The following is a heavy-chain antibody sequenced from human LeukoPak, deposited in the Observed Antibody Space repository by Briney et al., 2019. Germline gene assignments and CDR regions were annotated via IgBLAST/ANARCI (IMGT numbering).Heavy chain of an antibody. CDR2: IYSDNT. CDR1: GFTVSSNS. J-gene: IGHJ4*02. CDR3: ARGRDYGDPDFDY. Sequence: GGSLRLSCTVSGFTVSSNSMSWVRQAPGKGLEWVSFIYSDNTHYSDSVKGRFTISRDNSKNTLYLQMNSLRAEDTAVYYCARGRDYGDPDFDYWGQGTLVTVSS. V-gene: IGHV3-53*01. D-gene: IGHD4-17*01.